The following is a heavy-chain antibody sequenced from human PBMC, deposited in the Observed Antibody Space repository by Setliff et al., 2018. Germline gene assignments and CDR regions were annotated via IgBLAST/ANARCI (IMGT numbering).Heavy chain of an antibody. J-gene: IGHJ6*02. CDR3: VRDRTAYSYGLDV. Sequence: PSETLSLTCGVSGASITSGHYWGWIRQPPGKGLEWIGTIYHRGRTYYNPSLRSRVTMSVDTSKNQFALNLRSVTAADAAVYYCVRDRTAYSYGLDVWGQGTTVTVSS. V-gene: IGHV4-38-2*02. CDR1: GASITSGHY. D-gene: IGHD5-18*01. CDR2: IYHRGRT.